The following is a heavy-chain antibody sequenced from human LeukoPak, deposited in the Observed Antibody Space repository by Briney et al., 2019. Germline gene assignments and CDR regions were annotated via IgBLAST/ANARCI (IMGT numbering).Heavy chain of an antibody. V-gene: IGHV4-39*07. Sequence: SGTLSLTCTVSGGSISSSGYYWGWIRQPPGKGLEWIGSVYYSGSTNYNPSLKSRVTISVDTSKNQFSLKLSSVTAADTAVYYCARGPARLDYWGQGTLVTVSS. J-gene: IGHJ4*02. CDR2: VYYSGST. D-gene: IGHD2-21*01. CDR3: ARGPARLDY. CDR1: GGSISSSGYY.